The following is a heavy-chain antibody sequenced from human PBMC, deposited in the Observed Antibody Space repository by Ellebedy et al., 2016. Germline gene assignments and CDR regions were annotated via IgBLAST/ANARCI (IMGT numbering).Heavy chain of an antibody. CDR2: IYYSGST. CDR3: ARHELVSRIVATPRPNWFNP. D-gene: IGHD5-12*01. Sequence: SETLSLTXTVSGGSISSSSYYWGWIRQPPGKGLEWIGSIYYSGSTYYNPSLKSRVTISVDTSKNQFSLKLSSVTAADTAVYYCARHELVSRIVATPRPNWFNPWGQGTLVTVSS. J-gene: IGHJ5*02. CDR1: GGSISSSSYY. V-gene: IGHV4-39*01.